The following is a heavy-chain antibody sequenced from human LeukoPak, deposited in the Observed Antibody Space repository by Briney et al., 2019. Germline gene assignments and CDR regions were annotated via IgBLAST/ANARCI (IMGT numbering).Heavy chain of an antibody. Sequence: GRSLRLSCAASGFTVSSNYMSWVRQAPGKGLEWVSVIYSGGSTYYADSVKGRFTISRDNSKNTLYLQMNSLRAEDTAVYYCARGVGIAVAGTGGFDYWGQGTLVTVSS. D-gene: IGHD6-19*01. CDR3: ARGVGIAVAGTGGFDY. CDR1: GFTVSSNY. V-gene: IGHV3-53*01. CDR2: IYSGGST. J-gene: IGHJ4*02.